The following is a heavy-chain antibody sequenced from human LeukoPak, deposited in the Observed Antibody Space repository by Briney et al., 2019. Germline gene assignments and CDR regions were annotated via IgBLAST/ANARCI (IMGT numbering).Heavy chain of an antibody. CDR3: ATIKRGSTYGYFDF. CDR2: MFDTVST. CDR1: GASTASRY. J-gene: IGHJ4*02. D-gene: IGHD5-18*01. V-gene: IGHV4-59*11. Sequence: SETLSLTCTVSGASTASRYWTWLRQPPGKELEWIAYMFDTVSTKFNPSLKSRLTLSVDTSKKQLSLRLSSVTAADTAVYYCATIKRGSTYGYFDFWGQGIKVTVSS.